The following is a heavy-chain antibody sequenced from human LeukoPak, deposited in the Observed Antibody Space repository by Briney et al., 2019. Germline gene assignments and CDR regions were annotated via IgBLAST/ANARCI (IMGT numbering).Heavy chain of an antibody. CDR2: IIPIFGTA. Sequence: ASVKVSCKASGGTFSSYAISWVRQAPGQGLEWMGGIIPIFGTANYAQKFQGRVTITADKSTSTAYMELSSLRSEDTAVYYCARVSGPYDYGDYVGDYWGQGTLVTVSS. CDR3: ARVSGPYDYGDYVGDY. CDR1: GGTFSSYA. D-gene: IGHD4-17*01. J-gene: IGHJ4*02. V-gene: IGHV1-69*06.